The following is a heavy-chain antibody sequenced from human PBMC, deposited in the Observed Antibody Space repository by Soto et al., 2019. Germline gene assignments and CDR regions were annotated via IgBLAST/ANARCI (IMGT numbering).Heavy chain of an antibody. CDR1: GFTFSSYG. D-gene: IGHD6-13*01. J-gene: IGHJ4*02. Sequence: QVQLVESGGGMVQPGRSLRLSCAASGFTFSSYGMHWVRQAPGKGLEWVAVISYDGSNKYYADSVKGRFTISRDNSKNTLYLQMNSLRAEDTAVYYCAKDRYSSSWSPTIFDYWGQGTLVTVSS. V-gene: IGHV3-30*18. CDR2: ISYDGSNK. CDR3: AKDRYSSSWSPTIFDY.